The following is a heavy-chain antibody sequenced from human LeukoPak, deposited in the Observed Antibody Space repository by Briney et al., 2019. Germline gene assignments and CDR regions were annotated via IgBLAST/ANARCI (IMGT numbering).Heavy chain of an antibody. V-gene: IGHV3-23*01. CDR1: GITFNYYA. J-gene: IGHJ6*03. Sequence: GGSLRLSCAASGITFNYYAMSWVRQAPGKGLEWVSGINVLGSSTYYGDSVRGRFTISGDNSKNTLYLQMNSLRAEDTAVYYCAGPSVRTYYYYYMDVWGKGTTVTVSS. CDR2: INVLGSST. CDR3: AGPSVRTYYYYYMDV.